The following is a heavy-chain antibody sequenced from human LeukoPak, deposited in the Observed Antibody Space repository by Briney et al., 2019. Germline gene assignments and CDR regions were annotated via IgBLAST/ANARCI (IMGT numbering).Heavy chain of an antibody. V-gene: IGHV4-59*01. CDR3: ASGGWFGDQEGHY. CDR2: IYYSGST. D-gene: IGHD3-10*01. CDR1: GGSISSYY. Sequence: PSETLSLTCTVSGGSISSYYWSWIRQPPGKGLEWIGYIYYSGSTNYNPSLKSRVTISVDTSKNQFSLKLSSVTAADTAVYYCASGGWFGDQEGHYWGQGTLVTVSS. J-gene: IGHJ4*02.